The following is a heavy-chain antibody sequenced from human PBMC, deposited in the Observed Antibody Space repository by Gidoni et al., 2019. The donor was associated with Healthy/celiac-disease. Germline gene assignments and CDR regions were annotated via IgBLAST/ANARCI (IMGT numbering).Heavy chain of an antibody. CDR3: ARGRRSFRSYGSQYFDY. V-gene: IGHV4-34*01. CDR2: INHSGST. CDR1: GGSFRGYY. J-gene: IGHJ4*02. D-gene: IGHD5-18*01. Sequence: QVQLQQWGAGLLKPSETLSLTCAVYGGSFRGYYWSWIRQPPGKGLEWIGEINHSGSTTYNPSLNSRVTISVDTSKIQFSWKLSSVTAADTAVYYCARGRRSFRSYGSQYFDYWGQGTLVTVSS.